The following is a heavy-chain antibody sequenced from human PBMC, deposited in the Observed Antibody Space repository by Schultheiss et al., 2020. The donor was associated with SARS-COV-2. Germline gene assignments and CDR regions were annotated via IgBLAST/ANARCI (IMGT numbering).Heavy chain of an antibody. CDR1: GGSISSYY. CDR3: ARVGYCSGGSCSNGWFDP. Sequence: GSLRLSCTVSGGSISSYYWSWIRQPPGKGLEWIGYIYYSGSTNYNPSLKSRVTISVDTSKNQFSLKLSSVTAADTAVYYCARVGYCSGGSCSNGWFDPWGQGTLVTVSS. V-gene: IGHV4-59*01. D-gene: IGHD2-15*01. CDR2: IYYSGST. J-gene: IGHJ5*02.